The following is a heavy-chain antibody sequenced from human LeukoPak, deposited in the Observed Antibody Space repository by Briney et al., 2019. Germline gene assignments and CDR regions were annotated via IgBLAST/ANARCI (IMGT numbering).Heavy chain of an antibody. V-gene: IGHV5-51*01. CDR2: IYPGDSDT. CDR1: GYSFTNYW. J-gene: IGHJ4*02. D-gene: IGHD6-13*01. CDR3: AKTPYSSSWYVFDY. Sequence: GESLKISFKGSGYSFTNYWIGWVRPMPGKGLEWMGIIYPGDSDTRYSPSFQGQVTISADKSISTAYLQWSSLKASDSAIYYCAKTPYSSSWYVFDYWGQGTLVTVSS.